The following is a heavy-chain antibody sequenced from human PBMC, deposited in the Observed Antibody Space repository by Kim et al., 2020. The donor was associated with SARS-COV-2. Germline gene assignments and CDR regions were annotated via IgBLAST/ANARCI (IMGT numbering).Heavy chain of an antibody. Sequence: ASVKVSCKASGYTFTSYYMHWVRQAPGQGLEWMGIINPSGGSTSYAQKFQGRVTMTRDTSTSTVYMELSSLRSEDTAVYYCARGPEYYYDSSALIDYWGQGTLVTVSS. V-gene: IGHV1-46*01. CDR2: INPSGGST. CDR3: ARGPEYYYDSSALIDY. J-gene: IGHJ4*02. D-gene: IGHD3-22*01. CDR1: GYTFTSYY.